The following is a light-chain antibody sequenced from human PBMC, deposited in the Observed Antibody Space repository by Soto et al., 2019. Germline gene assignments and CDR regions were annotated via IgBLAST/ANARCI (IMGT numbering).Light chain of an antibody. CDR2: DVS. CDR1: SSDVGAYNY. CDR3: SSYAGSNNLEV. Sequence: QSVLTQPPSASGSPGQSVTISCTGTSSDVGAYNYVSWYQQHPGKAPKLMIYDVSKRPSGVPGRFSGSKSGNTASLTVSGLQAEDEADYYCSSYAGSNNLEVFGGGTKLTVL. V-gene: IGLV2-8*01. J-gene: IGLJ2*01.